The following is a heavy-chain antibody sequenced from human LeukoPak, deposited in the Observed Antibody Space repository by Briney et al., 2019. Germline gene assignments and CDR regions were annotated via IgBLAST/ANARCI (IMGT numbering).Heavy chain of an antibody. D-gene: IGHD1-26*01. V-gene: IGHV1-46*01. CDR3: ARDIATTRAFDI. J-gene: IGHJ3*02. Sequence: GASVRVSCKASGYTFTSYYMHWVRQAPGQGLEWMGIINPSGGSTSYAQKFQGRVTMTRDTSTSTVYMELSSLRSEDTAVYYCARDIATTRAFDIWGQGTMVTVSS. CDR2: INPSGGST. CDR1: GYTFTSYY.